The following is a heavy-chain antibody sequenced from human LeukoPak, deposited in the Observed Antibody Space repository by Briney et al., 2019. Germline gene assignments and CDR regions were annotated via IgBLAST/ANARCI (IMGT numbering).Heavy chain of an antibody. D-gene: IGHD6-13*01. CDR1: GFSFSTSG. J-gene: IGHJ2*01. CDR2: IKADGSDQ. V-gene: IGHV3-30*02. CDR3: AKGRGTAGAPITWYFDL. Sequence: PGGSLRLSCAGSGFSFSTSGMHWVRQAPGKGLEWAALIKADGSDQYYADSVKGRFTISRDNSKDTLFLQMNSLRVEDTAVYYCAKGRGTAGAPITWYFDLWGRGTLITVSS.